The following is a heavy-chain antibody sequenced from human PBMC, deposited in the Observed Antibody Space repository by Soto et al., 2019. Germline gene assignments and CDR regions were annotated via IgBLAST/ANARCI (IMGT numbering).Heavy chain of an antibody. CDR2: ISSSSSYI. Sequence: GSLRLSCAASGFTFSSYSMNWVRQAPGKGLEWVSSISSSSSYIYYADSVKGRFTISRDNAKNSLYLQMNSLRAEDTAVYYCARTSIAAKYYFDYWGQGTLVTVSS. V-gene: IGHV3-21*01. J-gene: IGHJ4*02. D-gene: IGHD6-6*01. CDR3: ARTSIAAKYYFDY. CDR1: GFTFSSYS.